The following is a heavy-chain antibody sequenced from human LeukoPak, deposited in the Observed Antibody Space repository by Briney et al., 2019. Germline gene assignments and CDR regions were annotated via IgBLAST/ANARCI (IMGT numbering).Heavy chain of an antibody. CDR1: GFTFSSDA. CDR2: ISGSGGST. Sequence: AGSLRLSCAASGFTFSSDAMSWVRQAPGKGLEWVSAISGSGGSTYYADSVQGRFTISRDNSKNTLYLQMNSLRAEDTPVYYCAKVLAPLGKVVAAAGTSAYWGQGPLVSVSS. CDR3: AKVLAPLGKVVAAAGTSAY. V-gene: IGHV3-23*01. J-gene: IGHJ4*02. D-gene: IGHD6-13*01.